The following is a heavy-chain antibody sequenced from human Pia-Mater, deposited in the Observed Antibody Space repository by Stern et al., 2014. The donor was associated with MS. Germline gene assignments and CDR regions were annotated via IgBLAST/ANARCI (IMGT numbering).Heavy chain of an antibody. J-gene: IGHJ6*02. CDR1: GGTFNVYA. D-gene: IGHD3-9*01. CDR2: IIPIFGTA. V-gene: IGHV1-69*01. Sequence: VQLVESGAEAKKQGASAKGSCKGYGGTFNVYAINWLRHAPGPGLEWVGGIIPIFGTANYAQKFQGRVTITADESTRTSSMQLSSLRYDDTAVYYCARDGRHTDNYGLDVWGQGTTVTVSS. CDR3: ARDGRHTDNYGLDV.